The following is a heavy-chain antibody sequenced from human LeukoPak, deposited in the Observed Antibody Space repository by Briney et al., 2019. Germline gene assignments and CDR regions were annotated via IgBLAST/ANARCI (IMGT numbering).Heavy chain of an antibody. CDR2: ISYDGNNK. CDR1: GFTFNNYA. V-gene: IGHV3-30*09. Sequence: GGSLRLSCAASGFTFNNYAMHWVRQAPGKGLEWVAVISYDGNNKYYADSVKGRFAISRDNSKNTVYLQMNSLRVEDTAVYYCARANTPFADYWGQGTLVTVSS. CDR3: ARANTPFADY. J-gene: IGHJ4*02. D-gene: IGHD2-2*02.